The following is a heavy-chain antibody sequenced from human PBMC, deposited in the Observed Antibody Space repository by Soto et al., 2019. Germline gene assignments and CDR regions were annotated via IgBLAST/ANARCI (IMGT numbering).Heavy chain of an antibody. CDR3: ARVGYGDYERGYYFDF. Sequence: SETLSLTCSVSGASIRDGDYYWSWLRQPPGKGPEWIGIIDYTGGTHYNPTLTGPVSMSVDTSANQFSLKVNFVTAADSAVYYCARVGYGDYERGYYFDFWGPGILVTVSS. CDR2: IDYTGGT. D-gene: IGHD4-17*01. V-gene: IGHV4-30-4*01. J-gene: IGHJ4*02. CDR1: GASIRDGDYY.